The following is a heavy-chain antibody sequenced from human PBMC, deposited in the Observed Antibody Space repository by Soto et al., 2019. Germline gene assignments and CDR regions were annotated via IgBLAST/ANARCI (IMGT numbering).Heavy chain of an antibody. CDR2: ISGSDGST. V-gene: IGHV3-23*01. J-gene: IGHJ6*01. CDR3: VKDWTGDTCPCMDV. D-gene: IGHD2-8*02. Sequence: EVQLLESGGGLVQPGGSLRLSCAASGFTFNSYAMTWVRQAPGKGLEWVSTISGSDGSTYYADSVKGRFTISRDNSMIELYLQMSSLRAEDTALYYCVKDWTGDTCPCMDVWGQGTTVTVSS. CDR1: GFTFNSYA.